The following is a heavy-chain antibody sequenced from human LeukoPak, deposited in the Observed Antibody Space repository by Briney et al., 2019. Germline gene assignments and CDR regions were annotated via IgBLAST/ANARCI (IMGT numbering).Heavy chain of an antibody. V-gene: IGHV3-21*01. J-gene: IGHJ4*02. CDR1: GFTFSSYS. D-gene: IGHD6-19*01. Sequence: RGSLRLSCAASGFTFSSYSMAWVRQAPGKGLEWVSSMSGSSGHIYYADSLEGRFTISRDNAKNSLYLQMNSLRAEDTAVYYCARDDQWLELWGQGTLVTVSP. CDR2: MSGSSGHI. CDR3: ARDDQWLEL.